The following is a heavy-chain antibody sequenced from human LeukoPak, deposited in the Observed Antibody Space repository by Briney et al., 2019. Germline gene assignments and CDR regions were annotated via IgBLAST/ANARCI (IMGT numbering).Heavy chain of an antibody. CDR1: GFTFNKYC. V-gene: IGHV3-7*01. D-gene: IGHD5-24*01. CDR2: IKEDRSET. Sequence: GGSLRPSCAASGFTFNKYCMNWVRPGPGKGLGWWVNIKEDRSETYYADSVKGRFTISRDNPKNLLFLQINSLRVEDTAVYYCARETPRRGETRDGYRWGQGTLVTVSS. J-gene: IGHJ4*02. CDR3: ARETPRRGETRDGYR.